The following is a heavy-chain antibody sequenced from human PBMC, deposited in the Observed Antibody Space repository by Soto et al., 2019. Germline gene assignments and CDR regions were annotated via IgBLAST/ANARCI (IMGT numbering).Heavy chain of an antibody. Sequence: SETLSLTCTVSGGSVSSGSYYWSWIRQPPGKGLEWIGYIYYSGSTNYNPSLKSRVTISVDTSKNQFSLKLSSVTAADTAVYYCARGEMVYAMDYYYYGMDVWGQGTTVTVSS. J-gene: IGHJ6*02. CDR1: GGSVSSGSYY. D-gene: IGHD2-8*01. V-gene: IGHV4-61*01. CDR2: IYYSGST. CDR3: ARGEMVYAMDYYYYGMDV.